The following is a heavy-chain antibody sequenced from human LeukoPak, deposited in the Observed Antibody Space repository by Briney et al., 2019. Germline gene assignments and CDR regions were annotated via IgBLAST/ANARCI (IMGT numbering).Heavy chain of an antibody. CDR2: IYYSGTT. J-gene: IGHJ6*03. CDR3: ARQVSDYYYHYMDV. V-gene: IGHV4-39*01. Sequence: SETLSLTCTVSGGSISTSSYYWGWVRQSPGKGLEWIGNIYYSGTTYCNPSLKSRVISEDTSRNRFSLMLSSVTAADTAIYYCARQVSDYYYHYMDVWGEGTTVIVSS. CDR1: GGSISTSSYY.